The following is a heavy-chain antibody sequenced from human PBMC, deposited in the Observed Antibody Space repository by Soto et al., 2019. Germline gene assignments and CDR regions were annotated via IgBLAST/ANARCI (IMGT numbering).Heavy chain of an antibody. Sequence: ASVKVSCKASGYSFFTHGITWVRQTPGHGLEWLGWISPKNGNTRYSQILQGRVSMTTDTSTSTVYMELTNLRSDDSAVYYCGRVQYYIVVIPDFGMDVWGQGTTVTVSS. D-gene: IGHD2-21*01. J-gene: IGHJ6*02. CDR1: GYSFFTHG. V-gene: IGHV1-18*04. CDR3: GRVQYYIVVIPDFGMDV. CDR2: ISPKNGNT.